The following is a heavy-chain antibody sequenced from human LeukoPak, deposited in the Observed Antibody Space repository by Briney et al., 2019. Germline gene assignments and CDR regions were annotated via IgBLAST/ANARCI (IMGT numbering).Heavy chain of an antibody. Sequence: RGESLQISCKGSGFSFSNYWIGWVRQLPGKGLEWMGIIYPGDSDTRYSPSFEGQVSISADKSITTAYLQWRSLTASDTAMYYCARLGERGYSYGHYWGQGTQVTVSS. CDR1: GFSFSNYW. CDR3: ARLGERGYSYGHY. CDR2: IYPGDSDT. J-gene: IGHJ4*02. V-gene: IGHV5-51*01. D-gene: IGHD5-18*01.